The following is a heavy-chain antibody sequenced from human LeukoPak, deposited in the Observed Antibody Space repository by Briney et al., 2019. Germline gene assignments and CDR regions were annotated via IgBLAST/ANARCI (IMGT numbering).Heavy chain of an antibody. J-gene: IGHJ6*02. CDR2: IYSGGST. CDR1: GFTVSSNY. D-gene: IGHD1-20*01. Sequence: SGGSLRLSCAASGFTVSSNYMSWVRQAPGKGLEWVSVIYSGGSTYYADSVKGRFTISRDNSKNTLYLQMNSLRAEDTAVYYCARDRANNWNDVGYYYYGMDVWGQGTTVTVSS. CDR3: ARDRANNWNDVGYYYYGMDV. V-gene: IGHV3-66*01.